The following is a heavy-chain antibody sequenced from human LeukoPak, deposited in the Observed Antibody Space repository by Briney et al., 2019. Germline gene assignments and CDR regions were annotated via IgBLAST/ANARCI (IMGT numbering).Heavy chain of an antibody. Sequence: GRSLRLSCAASGFTFSSYAIHWVRQAPGKGLEWVAVISFDGSNKYYADSVKGRFTISRDNSKNTLYLQMNSLRAEDTAMYYCAKPYVEMATIPAFDFWGQGTLVTVSS. D-gene: IGHD5-24*01. CDR1: GFTFSSYA. CDR3: AKPYVEMATIPAFDF. J-gene: IGHJ4*02. CDR2: ISFDGSNK. V-gene: IGHV3-30*18.